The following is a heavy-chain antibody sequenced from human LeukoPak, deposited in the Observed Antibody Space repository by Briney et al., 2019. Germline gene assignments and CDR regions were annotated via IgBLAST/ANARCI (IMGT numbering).Heavy chain of an antibody. J-gene: IGHJ4*02. CDR3: AKSRDYYDSSGYYLD. D-gene: IGHD3-22*01. Sequence: GGSLRLSCAASGFTFSSYAMSWVRQAPGKGLEWVSAISGSGGSTYYAASVKGRFTISRDNSKNTLYLQMNSLRAEDTAVYYCAKSRDYYDSSGYYLDWGQGTLVTVSS. V-gene: IGHV3-23*01. CDR1: GFTFSSYA. CDR2: ISGSGGST.